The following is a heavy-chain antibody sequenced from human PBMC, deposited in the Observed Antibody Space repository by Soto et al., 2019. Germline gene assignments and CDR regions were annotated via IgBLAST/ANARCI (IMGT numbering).Heavy chain of an antibody. Sequence: SGPTLVNPTQTLTLTCTFSGFSLSTSGMCVSRIRQPPGKALEWLALIDWDDGKYYSTSLKTRLTISKDTSKNRVVLTMTNMDLVDTATYYCARGIVATRHNWFDPWGQGTLVTVSS. J-gene: IGHJ5*02. CDR1: GFSLSTSGMC. D-gene: IGHD5-12*01. CDR3: ARGIVATRHNWFDP. V-gene: IGHV2-70*01. CDR2: IDWDDGK.